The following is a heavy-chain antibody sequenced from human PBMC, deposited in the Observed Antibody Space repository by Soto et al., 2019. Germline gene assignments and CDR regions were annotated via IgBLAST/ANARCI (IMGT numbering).Heavy chain of an antibody. J-gene: IGHJ5*02. Sequence: QVQLVQSGAKVKKPGASVKVSCKASGYTFTSYGISWGRQAPGQGLEWMGWISAYNGNRNYAQKLQGIVTMTTDTSTSTAHMELRILGSDDAAVYCCAREVAVAALVPWGQGTLVTVSS. V-gene: IGHV1-18*01. CDR2: ISAYNGNR. D-gene: IGHD6-19*01. CDR1: GYTFTSYG. CDR3: AREVAVAALVP.